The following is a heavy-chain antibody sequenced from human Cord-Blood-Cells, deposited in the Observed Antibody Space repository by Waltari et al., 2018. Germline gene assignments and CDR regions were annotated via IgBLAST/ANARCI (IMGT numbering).Heavy chain of an antibody. V-gene: IGHV4-39*01. CDR2: IYYSGST. CDR1: GGSISSSSYS. Sequence: QLQLQESGPGLVKPSVTLSLTCTVSGGSISSSSYSWGWTRQPPAKGLEWIGSIYYSGSTYYNPSLKSRVTISVDTSKNQFSLKLSSVTAADTAVYYCARRVGYCSSTSCYDAFDIWGQGTMVTVSS. D-gene: IGHD2-2*01. J-gene: IGHJ3*02. CDR3: ARRVGYCSSTSCYDAFDI.